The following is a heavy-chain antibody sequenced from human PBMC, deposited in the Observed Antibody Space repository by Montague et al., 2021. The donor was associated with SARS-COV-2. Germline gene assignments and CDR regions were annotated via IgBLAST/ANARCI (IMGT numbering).Heavy chain of an antibody. CDR2: IYPGGNT. V-gene: IGHV4-4*08. CDR3: ASVYTVTYYFDY. Sequence: SETLSLTCAVNSPSFLPYYSSWIRQPQGGGLEWIGLIYPGGNTNYNPSLKSRVTISVDTSKNQFSLKLSSVTAADTAVYYCASVYTVTYYFDYWGRGTLVTVSS. J-gene: IGHJ4*02. CDR1: SPSFLPYY. D-gene: IGHD4-17*01.